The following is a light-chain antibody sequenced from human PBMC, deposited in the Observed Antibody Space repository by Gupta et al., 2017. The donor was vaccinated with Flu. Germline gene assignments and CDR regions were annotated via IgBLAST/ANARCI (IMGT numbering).Light chain of an antibody. J-gene: IGKJ2*01. CDR2: AAS. Sequence: DIQMTQSPSSLSASVGDRVTITCRASQSISNYLNWYQQKPGKAPKLLIYAASSLQSGVPSRFSGSGSGTDFTLTISRLQPEDFATYYCQQRYSTPKTFGQGTKMEIK. V-gene: IGKV1-39*01. CDR3: QQRYSTPKT. CDR1: QSISNY.